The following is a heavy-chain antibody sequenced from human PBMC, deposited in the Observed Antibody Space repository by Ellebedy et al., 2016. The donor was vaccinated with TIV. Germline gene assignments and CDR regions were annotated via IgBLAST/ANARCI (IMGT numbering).Heavy chain of an antibody. Sequence: AASVTVSCKASGYSFSNYALHWVRQASGQSLEWMGWINPGNGDTKHSQKFQGRVTFTRDTSASTAYMELSSLRYEDTAVYYCARISSGGSYWGQGSLVTVSS. J-gene: IGHJ4*02. CDR2: INPGNGDT. V-gene: IGHV1-3*01. CDR3: ARISSGGSY. CDR1: GYSFSNYA. D-gene: IGHD2-15*01.